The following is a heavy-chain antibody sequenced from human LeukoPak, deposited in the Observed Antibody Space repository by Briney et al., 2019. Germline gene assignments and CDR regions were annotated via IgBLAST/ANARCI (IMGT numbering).Heavy chain of an antibody. CDR3: ARDTPTSSGWYSH. V-gene: IGHV1-2*06. CDR1: GYTFTGYY. CDR2: INPNSGGT. Sequence: ASVKVSCKASGYTFTGYYMHWVRQAPGQGLEWMGRINPNSGGTNYAQKFQGRVTITRDTSASTAYMELSSLRSEDTAVYYCARDTPTSSGWYSHWGQGTLVTVSS. D-gene: IGHD6-19*01. J-gene: IGHJ4*02.